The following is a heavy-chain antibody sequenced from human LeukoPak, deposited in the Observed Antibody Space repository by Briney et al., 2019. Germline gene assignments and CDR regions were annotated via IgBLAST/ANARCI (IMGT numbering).Heavy chain of an antibody. CDR2: ISYDGSNK. J-gene: IGHJ4*02. CDR3: AKVLRGSGSCFDY. V-gene: IGHV3-30*18. D-gene: IGHD2-15*01. Sequence: GGSLRLSCAASGFTFSSYGMHWVRQAPGKGLEWVAVISYDGSNKYYADSVKGRFTISRDNSKNTLYLQMNSLRAEDTAVYYCAKVLRGSGSCFDYWGQGTLVTVSS. CDR1: GFTFSSYG.